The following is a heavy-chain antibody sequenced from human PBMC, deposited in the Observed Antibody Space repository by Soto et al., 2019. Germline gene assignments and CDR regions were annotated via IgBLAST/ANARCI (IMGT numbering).Heavy chain of an antibody. Sequence: GGSLRLSCAASGFTFSNYEMTWVRQAPGKGLEWVSYISSSGDAIYYADSVKGRFTISRDNAKNSLYLQMNSLRAEDTAVYYCARGGQRGNDILTGMCDYWGQGTLVTVSS. D-gene: IGHD3-9*01. CDR2: ISSSGDAI. CDR3: ARGGQRGNDILTGMCDY. V-gene: IGHV3-48*03. CDR1: GFTFSNYE. J-gene: IGHJ4*02.